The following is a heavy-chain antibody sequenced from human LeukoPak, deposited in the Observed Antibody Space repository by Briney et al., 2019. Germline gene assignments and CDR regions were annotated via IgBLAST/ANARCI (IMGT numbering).Heavy chain of an antibody. D-gene: IGHD5-18*01. CDR2: IKEDGSQT. CDR3: ARATEGYSHGYRVYYYYYMDV. Sequence: GGSLRLSCAASGFTFSSYWMSWVRQAPGKGLEWVANIKEDGSQTYYVDSVKGRFTISRDNAKNSLYLQMNSLRAEDAAVYYCARATEGYSHGYRVYYYYYMDVWGKGTTVTVSS. CDR1: GFTFSSYW. V-gene: IGHV3-7*01. J-gene: IGHJ6*03.